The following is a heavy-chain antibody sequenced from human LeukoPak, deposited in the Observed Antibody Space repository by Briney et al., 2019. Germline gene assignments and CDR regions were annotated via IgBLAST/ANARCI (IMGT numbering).Heavy chain of an antibody. CDR3: ARDWTQYYDFRSAPEPYFDY. V-gene: IGHV3-30*04. Sequence: GRSLRLSCAASGFTFSSYAMHGVRQAPGKGLEGVAVISYDGSNKYYADSVKGRFTISRDNSKNTLYLQMDSLRAEDTAVYYCARDWTQYYDFRSAPEPYFDYWGQGTLVTVSS. D-gene: IGHD3-3*01. J-gene: IGHJ4*02. CDR2: ISYDGSNK. CDR1: GFTFSSYA.